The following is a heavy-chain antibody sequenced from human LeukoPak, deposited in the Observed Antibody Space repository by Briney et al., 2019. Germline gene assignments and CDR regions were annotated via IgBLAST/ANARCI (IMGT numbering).Heavy chain of an antibody. D-gene: IGHD6-6*01. CDR1: GFTFSSYG. V-gene: IGHV3-30*02. Sequence: PGGSLRLSCAASGFTFSSYGMHWVRQAPGKGLEWVAFIRYDGSNKYYADSVKGRFTISRDNSKNTLYLQMNSLRAEDTAVYYYAKGVYEYSSSWVQDHAFDIWGQGTMVTVSS. CDR3: AKGVYEYSSSWVQDHAFDI. CDR2: IRYDGSNK. J-gene: IGHJ3*02.